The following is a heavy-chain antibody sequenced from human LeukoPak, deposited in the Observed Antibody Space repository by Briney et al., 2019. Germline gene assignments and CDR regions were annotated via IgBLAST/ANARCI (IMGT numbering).Heavy chain of an antibody. CDR3: AKHRGSTYGQPSDF. V-gene: IGHV3-23*01. CDR1: EFTFSSYA. D-gene: IGHD3-10*01. Sequence: GGSLRLSCAASEFTFSSYAMSWVRQAPGKGLEWVSSISGSGATTHYADSVKGRFTISRDNSKNTLYLQMNSLRAEDTALYYCAKHRGSTYGQPSDFWGQGTLVTVSS. J-gene: IGHJ4*02. CDR2: ISGSGATT.